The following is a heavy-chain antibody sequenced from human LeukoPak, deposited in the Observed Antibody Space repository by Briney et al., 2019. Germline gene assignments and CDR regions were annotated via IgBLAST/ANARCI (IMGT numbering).Heavy chain of an antibody. CDR1: GFTFSSYW. CDR2: IKQDGSEK. J-gene: IGHJ4*02. V-gene: IGHV3-7*03. Sequence: PGGSLRLSCAASGFTFSSYWMSWVRQAPGKGLEWVANIKQDGSEKYYVDSVKGRFTISRDNAKNSLYLQMDSLRAEDTAVYYCARDLKADGYCTNGVCSPRAGYFDYWGQGTLVTVSS. CDR3: ARDLKADGYCTNGVCSPRAGYFDY. D-gene: IGHD2-8*01.